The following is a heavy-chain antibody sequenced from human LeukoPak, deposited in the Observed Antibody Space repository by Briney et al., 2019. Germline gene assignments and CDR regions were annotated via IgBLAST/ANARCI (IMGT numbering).Heavy chain of an antibody. CDR1: GFTFGDYY. J-gene: IGHJ4*02. D-gene: IGHD7-27*01. CDR2: ISSSGSTI. CDR3: ARYIRRWGYFDY. Sequence: GGSLRLSCAASGFTFGDYYMSWIRQAPGKGLEWVSYISSSGSTIYYADSVKGRFTISRDSAKNSLYLQMNSLRAEDTAVYYCARYIRRWGYFDYWGQGTLVTVSS. V-gene: IGHV3-11*01.